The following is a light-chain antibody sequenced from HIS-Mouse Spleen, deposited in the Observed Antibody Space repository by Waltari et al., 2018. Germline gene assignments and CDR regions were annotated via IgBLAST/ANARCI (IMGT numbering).Light chain of an antibody. V-gene: IGLV2-8*01. CDR3: SSYAGSNNSLYV. J-gene: IGLJ1*01. Sequence: QSALTQPPSASGSPGQSVTNSCTGTSSDVGGYNYVSWYQQHPGKAPKHMIYEVSRRPSGVPDRFSGSKSGNTASLTVSGLQAEDEADYYCSSYAGSNNSLYVFGTGTKVTVL. CDR2: EVS. CDR1: SSDVGGYNY.